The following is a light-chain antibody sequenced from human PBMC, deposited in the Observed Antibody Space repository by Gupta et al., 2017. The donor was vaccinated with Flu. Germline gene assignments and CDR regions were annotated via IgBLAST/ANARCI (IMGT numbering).Light chain of an antibody. J-gene: IGKJ1*01. Sequence: STSLPSVASLTINSNHLAWYQQKPGQAPKLLIYGASSRATGVPDRFSGSGSGTDFSLTIGSLHAEDFAVYYCQQFYCAPVTFGQGTKVEI. CDR2: GAS. V-gene: IGKV4-1*01. CDR1: PSVASLTINSNH. CDR3: QQFYCAPVT.